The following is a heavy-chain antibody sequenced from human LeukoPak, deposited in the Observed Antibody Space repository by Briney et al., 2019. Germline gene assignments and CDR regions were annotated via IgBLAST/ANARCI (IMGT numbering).Heavy chain of an antibody. D-gene: IGHD3-22*01. CDR2: ISSSGATK. Sequence: HTGGSLRLSCAASGFTFSSYEMSWVRQVPGKGLEWVSYISSSGATKYYADSVKGRFTISRDNAKNSLYLQMNSLRAEDTAVYYCARDRFYYDSSGYTTGDAFDIWGQGTMVTVSS. V-gene: IGHV3-48*03. CDR1: GFTFSSYE. J-gene: IGHJ3*02. CDR3: ARDRFYYDSSGYTTGDAFDI.